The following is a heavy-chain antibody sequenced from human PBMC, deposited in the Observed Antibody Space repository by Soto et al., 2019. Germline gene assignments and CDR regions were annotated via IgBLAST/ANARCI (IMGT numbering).Heavy chain of an antibody. Sequence: SETLSLTCTVSGGSISSGGYYWSWIRQHPGKGLEWIGYIYYSGSTYYNPSLKSRVTISVDTSKNQFSLKLSSVTAADTAVYYCARESSYCGGDCYSHYWGQGTLVTVSS. CDR2: IYYSGST. J-gene: IGHJ4*02. CDR3: ARESSYCGGDCYSHY. V-gene: IGHV4-31*03. CDR1: GGSISSGGYY. D-gene: IGHD2-21*02.